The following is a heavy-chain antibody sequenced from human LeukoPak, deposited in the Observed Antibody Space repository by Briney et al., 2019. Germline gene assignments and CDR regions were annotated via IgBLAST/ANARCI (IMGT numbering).Heavy chain of an antibody. CDR1: GFTFSIYA. CDR3: AKANSYCGGDCYSLDY. CDR2: ISWNSGSI. V-gene: IGHV3-9*01. D-gene: IGHD2-21*02. J-gene: IGHJ4*02. Sequence: GGSLRLSCAASGFTFSIYAMSWVRQAPGKGLEWVSGISWNSGSIGYADSVKGRFTISRDNAKNSLYLQMNSLRAEDTALYYCAKANSYCGGDCYSLDYWGQGTLVTVSS.